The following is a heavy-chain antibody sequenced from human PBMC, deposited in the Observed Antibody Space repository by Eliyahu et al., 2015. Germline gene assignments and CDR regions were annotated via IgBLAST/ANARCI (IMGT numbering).Heavy chain of an antibody. Sequence: EVQLVESGGGLIQPGGSLRLSCXASGLXVSSSHMSWVRQAPGKGLEWRSVMYNGGAPYYADSVKGRFTISRDSSKNTLYLQMNSLRADDTAVYYCARDLGAYKRAFDYWGQGTLVTVSS. CDR3: ARDLGAYKRAFDY. V-gene: IGHV3-53*01. CDR2: MYNGGAP. D-gene: IGHD3-16*01. CDR1: GLXVSSSH. J-gene: IGHJ4*02.